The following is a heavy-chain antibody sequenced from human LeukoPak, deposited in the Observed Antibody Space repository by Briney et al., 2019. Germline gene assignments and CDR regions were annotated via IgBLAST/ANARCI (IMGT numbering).Heavy chain of an antibody. D-gene: IGHD6-13*01. CDR3: ARVSSSYSSPRHFDY. V-gene: IGHV4-59*01. CDR2: IYYSGST. J-gene: IGHJ4*02. Sequence: PSETLSLTCTVSGGSISSYYWSWIRQPPGKGLEWIGYIYYSGSTNYNPSLKSRVTIPVDTSKNQLSLKLSSVTAADTAVYYCARVSSSYSSPRHFDYWGQGTLVTVSS. CDR1: GGSISSYY.